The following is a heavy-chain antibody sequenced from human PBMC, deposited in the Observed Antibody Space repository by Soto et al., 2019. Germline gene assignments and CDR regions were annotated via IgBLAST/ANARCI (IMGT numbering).Heavy chain of an antibody. Sequence: GGSLRLSCAASGFTFRSYSMNWVRQAPGKGLEWVSYISSSSSTIYNADSVKGRFTISRDNAKNLLYLQMNSLRDEDTAVYYCERVPVYSSGWTDSWGQGTSVPVSS. J-gene: IGHJ5*01. V-gene: IGHV3-48*02. CDR2: ISSSSSTI. CDR3: ERVPVYSSGWTDS. D-gene: IGHD6-19*01. CDR1: GFTFRSYS.